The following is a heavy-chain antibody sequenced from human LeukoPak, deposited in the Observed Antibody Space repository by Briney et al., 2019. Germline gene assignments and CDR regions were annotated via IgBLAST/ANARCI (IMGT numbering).Heavy chain of an antibody. D-gene: IGHD3-9*01. Sequence: ASVKVSCKASGYTFTSYGISWVRQAPGQGVEWMGWISVYNGNTNYAQKLQGRVTMTTDTSTSTAYMELRSLRSDDTAVYYCARPVGGYYDILTGQNWFDPWGQGTLVTVSS. V-gene: IGHV1-18*01. CDR3: ARPVGGYYDILTGQNWFDP. J-gene: IGHJ5*02. CDR1: GYTFTSYG. CDR2: ISVYNGNT.